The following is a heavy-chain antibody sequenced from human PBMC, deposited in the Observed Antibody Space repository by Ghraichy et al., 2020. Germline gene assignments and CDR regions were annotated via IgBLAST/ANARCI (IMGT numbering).Heavy chain of an antibody. J-gene: IGHJ6*02. CDR1: GYTLTDYY. V-gene: IGHV1-2*02. CDR3: ARGGAVAATGYFYYYGMDV. D-gene: IGHD6-19*01. CDR2: INPDSGAT. Sequence: ASVKVSCKASGYTLTDYYIHWVRQAPGQGLEWLGWINPDSGATNYAQKFQGRVTMTRDTSISTAYMEMRSLTSDDTAVYYCARGGAVAATGYFYYYGMDVWGPGATITVS.